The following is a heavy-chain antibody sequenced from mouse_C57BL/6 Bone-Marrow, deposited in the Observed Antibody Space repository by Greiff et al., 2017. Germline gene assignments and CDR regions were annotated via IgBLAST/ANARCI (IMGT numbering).Heavy chain of an antibody. CDR3: ARQEGQDYFDY. V-gene: IGHV5-12*01. J-gene: IGHJ2*01. CDR1: GFTFSDYY. D-gene: IGHD3-3*01. Sequence: DVKLVESGGGLVQPGGSLKLSCAASGFTFSDYYMYWVRQTPEKRLEWVAYISNGGGSTYYPDTVKGRFTISRDNAKNTLYLQMSRLKSEDTAMYYCARQEGQDYFDYWGQGTTLTVSS. CDR2: ISNGGGST.